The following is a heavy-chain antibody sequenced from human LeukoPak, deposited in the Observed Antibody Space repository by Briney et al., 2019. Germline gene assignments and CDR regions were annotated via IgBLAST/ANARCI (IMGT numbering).Heavy chain of an antibody. CDR1: GFTFSSYA. J-gene: IGHJ5*01. D-gene: IGHD3-10*01. V-gene: IGHV3-23*01. Sequence: PGGSLRLSCAASGFTFSSYAMNWVRQAPGKGLEWVSTISGSGGSTYYADSVKGRFTISRDNSKNTLYLQMNSLRAEDTAVYYCANDAVRGSGRINWFDSWGQGTLVTVSS. CDR3: ANDAVRGSGRINWFDS. CDR2: ISGSGGST.